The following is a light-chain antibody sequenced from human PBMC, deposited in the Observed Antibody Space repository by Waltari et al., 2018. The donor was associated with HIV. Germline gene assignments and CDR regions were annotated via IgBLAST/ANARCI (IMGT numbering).Light chain of an antibody. J-gene: IGKJ5*01. CDR1: RDISND. CDR2: ASS. Sequence: DIQMSQVPSSLSASVGDRVTITCRASRDISNDLAWYQQKPGEVPKLLIYASSTLRSGVPSRFRGSVSGTYFTLTINGLQPEDVASYYCQNYDSAPVAFGQGTRLEI. V-gene: IGKV1-27*01. CDR3: QNYDSAPVA.